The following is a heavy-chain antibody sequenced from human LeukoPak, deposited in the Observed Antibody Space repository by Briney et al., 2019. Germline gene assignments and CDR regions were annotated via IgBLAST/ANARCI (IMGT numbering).Heavy chain of an antibody. V-gene: IGHV3-30*02. J-gene: IGHJ4*02. CDR3: AKDLSYGRGGFDY. D-gene: IGHD5-18*01. Sequence: GGSLRLSCAASGFTFSSYGMHWVRQAPGKGLEWVAFIRYDGGNKYYADSVKGRFTISRDNSKNTLYLQMNSLRAEDTAVYYCAKDLSYGRGGFDYWGQGTLVTVSS. CDR1: GFTFSSYG. CDR2: IRYDGGNK.